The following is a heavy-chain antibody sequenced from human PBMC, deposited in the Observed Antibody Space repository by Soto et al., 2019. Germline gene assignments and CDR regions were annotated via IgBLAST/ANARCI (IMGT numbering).Heavy chain of an antibody. V-gene: IGHV1-69*13. J-gene: IGHJ5*02. CDR1: GGTFSSYA. CDR3: ARGDYYGSGSYYNRLYNWFDP. Sequence: SVKVSCKASGGTFSSYAISWVRQAPGQGLEWMGGIIPIFGTANYAQKFQGRVTITADESTSTAYMELSSLRSEDTAVYYCARGDYYGSGSYYNRLYNWFDPWG. CDR2: IIPIFGTA. D-gene: IGHD3-10*01.